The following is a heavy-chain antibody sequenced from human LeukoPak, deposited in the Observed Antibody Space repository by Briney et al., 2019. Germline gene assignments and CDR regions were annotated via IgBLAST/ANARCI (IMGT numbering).Heavy chain of an antibody. CDR2: IYWDDDK. V-gene: IGHV2-5*02. D-gene: IGHD3-10*01. J-gene: IGHJ4*02. Sequence: SGPTLVKPTQTLTLTCTFSGFSLSTSGVGVGWTRQPPGKALEWLALIYWDDDKRYSPSLKSRLTITKDTSKNQVVLTMTNMDPVDTATYYCAHSANYYGSGSYAFYFDYWGQGTLVTVSS. CDR1: GFSLSTSGVG. CDR3: AHSANYYGSGSYAFYFDY.